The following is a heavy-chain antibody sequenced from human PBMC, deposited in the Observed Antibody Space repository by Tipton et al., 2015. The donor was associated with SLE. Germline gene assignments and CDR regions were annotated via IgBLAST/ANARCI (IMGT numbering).Heavy chain of an antibody. Sequence: TLSLTCAVSGYSISSGYYWGWIRQPPGKGLEWIGSIYQSGSTYYNPSLKSRVTISVDTSKNQFSLNLSSVTAADTAIYYCARDRGTAYCSCTSCYTGGIRYYYMDVWGKGTTVTVSS. D-gene: IGHD2-2*02. CDR2: IYQSGST. V-gene: IGHV4-38-2*02. CDR1: GYSISSGYY. CDR3: ARDRGTAYCSCTSCYTGGIRYYYMDV. J-gene: IGHJ6*03.